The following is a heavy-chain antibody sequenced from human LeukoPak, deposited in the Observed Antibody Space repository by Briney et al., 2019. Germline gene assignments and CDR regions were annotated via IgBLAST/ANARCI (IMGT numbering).Heavy chain of an antibody. CDR2: IYYSGST. Sequence: SETLSLTYTVSGGSISSYYWSWIRQPPGKGLEWIGYIYYSGSTNYNPSLKSRVTISVDTSKNQFSLKLSSVTAADTAVYYCATNSEEYQLLFRAFDIWGQGTMVTVSS. D-gene: IGHD2-2*01. J-gene: IGHJ3*02. CDR1: GGSISSYY. V-gene: IGHV4-59*01. CDR3: ATNSEEYQLLFRAFDI.